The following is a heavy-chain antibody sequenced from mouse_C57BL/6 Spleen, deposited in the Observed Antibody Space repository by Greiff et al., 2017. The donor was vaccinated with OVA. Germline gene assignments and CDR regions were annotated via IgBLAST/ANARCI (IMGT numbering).Heavy chain of an antibody. J-gene: IGHJ1*03. D-gene: IGHD1-1*01. CDR3: ARDYYGSREADWYFDV. V-gene: IGHV3-6*01. Sequence: EVKLMESGPGLVKPSQSLSLTCSVPGYSITSGYYWNWIRQFPGNNLEWMGYISYDGSNNYNPSLKNRISITRDTSKNQFFLKLNSVTTEDTATYYCARDYYGSREADWYFDVWGTGTTVTVSS. CDR2: ISYDGSN. CDR1: GYSITSGYY.